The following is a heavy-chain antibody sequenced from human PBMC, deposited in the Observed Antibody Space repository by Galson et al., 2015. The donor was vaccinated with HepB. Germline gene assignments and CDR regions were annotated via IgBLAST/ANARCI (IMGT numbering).Heavy chain of an antibody. CDR2: ISSSSSYI. D-gene: IGHD3/OR15-3a*01. J-gene: IGHJ5*02. Sequence: SLRLSCAASGFTFSSYSMNWVRQAPGKGLEWVSSISSSSSYIYYADSVKGRFTISRDNAKNSLYLQMNSLRAEDTAVYYCARDWWWEADWLPNWFDPWGQGTLVTVSS. CDR1: GFTFSSYS. V-gene: IGHV3-21*01. CDR3: ARDWWWEADWLPNWFDP.